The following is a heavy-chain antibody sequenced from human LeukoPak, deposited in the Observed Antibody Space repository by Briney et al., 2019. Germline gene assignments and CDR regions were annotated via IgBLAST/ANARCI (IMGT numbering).Heavy chain of an antibody. J-gene: IGHJ3*02. Sequence: ASVKVSCKASGYTFTSYDINWVRQATGQGLEWMGWMNPNSGNTGYAQKFQGRVTITRNTSISTAYMELSSLRSEDTAVYYCARGPLPIPKYYYDSSGYFGYAFDIWGQGTMVTVSS. CDR2: MNPNSGNT. CDR1: GYTFTSYD. D-gene: IGHD3-22*01. V-gene: IGHV1-8*03. CDR3: ARGPLPIPKYYYDSSGYFGYAFDI.